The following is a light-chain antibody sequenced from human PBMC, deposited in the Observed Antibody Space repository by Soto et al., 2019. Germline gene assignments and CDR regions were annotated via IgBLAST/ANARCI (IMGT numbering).Light chain of an antibody. J-gene: IGKJ1*01. CDR2: DAS. Sequence: EIVLTQSPCTLSLSPGERATLSCRASQSISSTYLAWYQQKPGQAPRLLISDASNRATDIPARFSGSGSGTDFTLTISSLEPEDFAVYYCQQRSNWPPWTFGQGTK. CDR1: QSISSTY. CDR3: QQRSNWPPWT. V-gene: IGKV3-11*01.